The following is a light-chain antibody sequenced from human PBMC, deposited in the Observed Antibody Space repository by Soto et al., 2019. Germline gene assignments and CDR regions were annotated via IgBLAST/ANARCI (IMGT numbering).Light chain of an antibody. CDR2: DVS. CDR1: SSDVGGYNS. V-gene: IGLV2-11*01. CDR3: CSYAGSYTVV. Sequence: QSALTQPRSVSGSPGQSVTISCTGTSSDVGGYNSVSWYQQHPGKAPKFMIYDVSKRPSGVPDRFSGSKSGNTASLTISGLQAEDEADYNCCSYAGSYTVVFGGGTKLTVL. J-gene: IGLJ2*01.